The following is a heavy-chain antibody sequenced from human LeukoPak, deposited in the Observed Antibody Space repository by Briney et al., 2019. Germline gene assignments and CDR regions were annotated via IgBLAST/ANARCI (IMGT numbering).Heavy chain of an antibody. J-gene: IGHJ4*02. Sequence: SGGSLRLSCAASGFTFSSYAMSWVRQAPGKGLEWVSGVSVSGVSTNYADSVKGRFTISRVNSKNTLYLQMNSLRAEDTAVYYCAKDPGGGSGRYYFDYWGQGTLVTVSS. V-gene: IGHV3-23*01. D-gene: IGHD6-19*01. CDR3: AKDPGGGSGRYYFDY. CDR2: VSVSGVST. CDR1: GFTFSSYA.